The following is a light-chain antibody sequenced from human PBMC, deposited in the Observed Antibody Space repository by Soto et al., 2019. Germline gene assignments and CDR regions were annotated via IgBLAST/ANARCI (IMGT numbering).Light chain of an antibody. CDR2: SNN. J-gene: IGLJ1*01. V-gene: IGLV1-44*01. CDR3: AAWDDSLNADYV. CDR1: SSNIGSNT. Sequence: QSVLTQPPSASGTPGQRVTISCSGSSSNIGSNTVNWYQQLPGTAPKLLIYSNNQRPSGVPDRFSGSKSGTSASLAISGLQSEDEAYYYCAAWDDSLNADYVFGTGTKVTVL.